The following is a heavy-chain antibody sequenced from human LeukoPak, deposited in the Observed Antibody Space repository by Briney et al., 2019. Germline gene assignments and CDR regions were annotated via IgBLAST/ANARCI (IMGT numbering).Heavy chain of an antibody. Sequence: PGGSLRLSCAASGFAFSSYGMSWVRQAPGKGLEWVSPISPISGSGGSTYYADSVKGRFTISRDNSKNTLYLHMNSLRAEDTAVYYCAKGGSSSWDYFDYWGQGTLVTVSS. CDR3: AKGGSSSWDYFDY. CDR1: GFAFSSYG. CDR2: ISPISGSGGST. V-gene: IGHV3-23*01. J-gene: IGHJ4*02. D-gene: IGHD6-13*01.